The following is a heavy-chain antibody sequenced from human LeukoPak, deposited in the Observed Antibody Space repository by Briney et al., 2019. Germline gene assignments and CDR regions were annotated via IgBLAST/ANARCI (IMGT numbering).Heavy chain of an antibody. V-gene: IGHV4-38-2*01. J-gene: IGHJ5*02. Sequence: KPSETLSLTCAVSGYSITNNYYWGWIRQPPGKGLEWIGSIYYGAGTYYNPSLKSRVTISLDASKNQFSLRLTSVTAADTAVYYCARLGNTRVSIDPWGQGTLVTVSS. CDR2: IYYGAGT. CDR3: ARLGNTRVSIDP. D-gene: IGHD7-27*01. CDR1: GYSITNNYY.